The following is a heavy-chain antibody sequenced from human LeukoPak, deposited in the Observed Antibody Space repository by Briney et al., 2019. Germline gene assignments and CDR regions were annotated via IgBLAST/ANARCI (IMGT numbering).Heavy chain of an antibody. Sequence: ASVKVSCKASGYTFTSYGISWVRQAPGQGLEWMGWISAYNGNTNYAQKLQGRVTVTTDTSTSIAYMELRSLRSDDTAVYYCAREYTGDYYYYYGMDVWGQGTTVTVSS. V-gene: IGHV1-18*01. J-gene: IGHJ6*02. CDR1: GYTFTSYG. D-gene: IGHD3-16*01. CDR2: ISAYNGNT. CDR3: AREYTGDYYYYYGMDV.